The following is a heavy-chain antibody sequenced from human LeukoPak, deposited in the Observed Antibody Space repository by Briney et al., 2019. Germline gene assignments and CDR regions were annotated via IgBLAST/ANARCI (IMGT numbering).Heavy chain of an antibody. J-gene: IGHJ3*02. V-gene: IGHV3-73*01. CDR1: GFTFSGSA. D-gene: IGHD2-2*01. CDR3: TRHDFPDIVVVPASDAFDI. Sequence: PGGSLKLSXAASGFTFSGSAMHWVRQASGKGLEWDGRIRSKANSYSTAYAASVKGRFTISRDDSKNTAYLQMNSLKTEDTAVYYCTRHDFPDIVVVPASDAFDIWGQGTMVTVSS. CDR2: IRSKANSYST.